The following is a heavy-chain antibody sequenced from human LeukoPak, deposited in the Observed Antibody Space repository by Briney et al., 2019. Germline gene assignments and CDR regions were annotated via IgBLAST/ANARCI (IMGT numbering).Heavy chain of an antibody. V-gene: IGHV4-59*08. CDR3: ARHEAGTTLDY. J-gene: IGHJ4*02. Sequence: PSETLSLTCTVSGGSINSYYWSWIRQPPGKGLEWIANISNSGSTNYYASLMSRVTMCSNKSTNQWSLRLSTVTGADTAVYYCARHEAGTTLDYWGPGTLVTVSS. CDR1: GGSINSYY. CDR2: ISNSGST. D-gene: IGHD1-7*01.